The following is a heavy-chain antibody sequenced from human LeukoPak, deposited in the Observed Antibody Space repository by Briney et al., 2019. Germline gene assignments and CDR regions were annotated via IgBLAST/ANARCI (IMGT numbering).Heavy chain of an antibody. CDR1: GGSISSSSYY. J-gene: IGHJ4*02. CDR2: IYDSGST. CDR3: ARVCVAAFDY. Sequence: SETLSLTCTVSGGSISSSSYYWGWIRQPPGKELEWIGSIYDSGSTYYNPSLKSRVTISVDTSKNQFSLKLSSVAAADTAVYYCARVCVAAFDYWGQGTLVTVSS. V-gene: IGHV4-39*07. D-gene: IGHD2-15*01.